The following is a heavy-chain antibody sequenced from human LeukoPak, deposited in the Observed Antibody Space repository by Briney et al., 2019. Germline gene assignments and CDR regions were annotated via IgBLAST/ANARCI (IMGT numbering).Heavy chain of an antibody. J-gene: IGHJ5*02. D-gene: IGHD6-19*01. CDR1: GFTFSSYS. Sequence: GGSLRLSCAASGFTFSSYSMNWVRQAPGKGLEWVSSISSSSSYIYYADSVKGRFTISRDNAKNSLYLQMNSLRAEDTAVYYCARGSSGWYGGHIWFDPWGQGTLVTVSS. V-gene: IGHV3-21*01. CDR2: ISSSSSYI. CDR3: ARGSSGWYGGHIWFDP.